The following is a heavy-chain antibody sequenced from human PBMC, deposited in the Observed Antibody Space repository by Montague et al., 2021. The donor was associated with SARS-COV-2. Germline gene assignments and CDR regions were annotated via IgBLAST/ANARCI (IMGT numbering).Heavy chain of an antibody. Sequence: SETLSLTCTVSNASITTSNWWTWVRQAPGKGLEWVGEIHHSGTLNYNPSLKSRVTISVDTSKKQFSLNLTSVAAADMAVYYCARTSKMDDYVWGSYRFTAFDTWGQGTMVIVSS. CDR2: IHHSGTL. CDR3: ARTSKMDDYVWGSYRFTAFDT. V-gene: IGHV4/OR15-8*01. CDR1: NASITTSNW. D-gene: IGHD3-16*02. J-gene: IGHJ3*02.